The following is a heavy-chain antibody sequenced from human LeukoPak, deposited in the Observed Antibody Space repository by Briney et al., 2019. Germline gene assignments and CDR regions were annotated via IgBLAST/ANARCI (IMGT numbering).Heavy chain of an antibody. CDR1: GGSISSYY. CDR2: IYHSGST. CDR3: ARDVYGGNGFDY. Sequence: SETLSLTCTVSGGSISSYYWSWIRQPPGKGLEWIGYIYHSGSTNYNPSLKSRVTISVDTSKNQFSLKLSSVTAADTAVYYCARDVYGGNGFDYWGQGTLVTVSS. J-gene: IGHJ4*02. V-gene: IGHV4-59*01. D-gene: IGHD4-23*01.